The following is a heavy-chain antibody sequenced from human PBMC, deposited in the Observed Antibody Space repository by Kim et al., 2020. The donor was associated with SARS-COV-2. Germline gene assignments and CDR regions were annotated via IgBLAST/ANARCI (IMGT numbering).Heavy chain of an antibody. Sequence: AQKLQGRVTMATDTSTSTAYMELRSLRSDDTAVYYCARDPGITMTPFDYWGQGTLVTVSS. CDR3: ARDPGITMTPFDY. J-gene: IGHJ4*02. V-gene: IGHV1-18*01. D-gene: IGHD3-22*01.